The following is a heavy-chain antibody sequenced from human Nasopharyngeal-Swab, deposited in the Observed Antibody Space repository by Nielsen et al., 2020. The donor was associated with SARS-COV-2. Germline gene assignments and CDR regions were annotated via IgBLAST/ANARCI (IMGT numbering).Heavy chain of an antibody. Sequence: SEPLSLTCSVSGASISRSYWSWTRQSPGKGLEWIGYIYYSGGTDYNPSLKSRVTISLDTSKSQFSLKLNSVTAADTAVYYCARDPLYSGYESRAFDMWGQGEMVTVSS. J-gene: IGHJ3*02. V-gene: IGHV4-59*01. CDR3: ARDPLYSGYESRAFDM. CDR1: GASISRSY. D-gene: IGHD5-12*01. CDR2: IYYSGGT.